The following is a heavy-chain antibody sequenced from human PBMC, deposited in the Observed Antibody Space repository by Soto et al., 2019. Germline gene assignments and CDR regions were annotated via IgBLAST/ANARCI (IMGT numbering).Heavy chain of an antibody. CDR1: GFSFSTYC. CDR2: VWSNGVNN. J-gene: IGHJ3*02. V-gene: IGHV3-33*01. Sequence: GGSLRLSCAASGFSFSTYCIHWVRQAPCKGLEWVAVVWSNGVNNYYADSVRGRFTISRDNSKNSLYLQMNSLKAEDTAVYYCVRERGPFDAFESCGRGTMVTV. CDR3: VRERGPFDAFES.